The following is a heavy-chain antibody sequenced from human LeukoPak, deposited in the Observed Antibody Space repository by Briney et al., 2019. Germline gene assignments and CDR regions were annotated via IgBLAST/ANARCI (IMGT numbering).Heavy chain of an antibody. CDR2: INPNSGGT. CDR3: ARGPNYGGYPD. J-gene: IGHJ4*02. Sequence: ASVKVSCKASGYTFTGYYMHWVRQAPGQGLEWMGWINPNSGGTNYAQKSQGRVTMTRDTSISTAYMELSRLKSDDTAMYYCARGPNYGGYPDWGQGTLVPVSS. CDR1: GYTFTGYY. D-gene: IGHD5-12*01. V-gene: IGHV1-2*02.